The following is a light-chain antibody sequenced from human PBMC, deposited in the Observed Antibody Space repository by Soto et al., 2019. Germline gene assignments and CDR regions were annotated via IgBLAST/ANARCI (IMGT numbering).Light chain of an antibody. CDR2: GAS. Sequence: EIVMTQSPATLSVSPGERATLSCRASQSVSSNLAWYQQKPGQAPRLLIYGASTRATGIPARFSGSGSGTEFNLTISSLHAAIFAAYSCLQSNNSPPWTFGQGTNVEIK. CDR3: LQSNNSPPWT. CDR1: QSVSSN. V-gene: IGKV3-15*01. J-gene: IGKJ1*01.